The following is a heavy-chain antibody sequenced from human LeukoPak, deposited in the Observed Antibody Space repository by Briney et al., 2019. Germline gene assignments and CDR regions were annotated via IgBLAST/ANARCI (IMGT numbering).Heavy chain of an antibody. CDR1: GGTFSSYA. V-gene: IGHV1-69*05. D-gene: IGHD3-22*01. CDR3: ATHGRFYDSSGFVPDYYMDV. Sequence: ASVKVSCKASGGTFSSYAISWVRQAPGQGLEWMGGIIPIFGTANYAQKFQGRVTITTDESTSTAYMELSSLRSEDTAVYYCATHGRFYDSSGFVPDYYMDVWGKGTTVTVS. J-gene: IGHJ6*03. CDR2: IIPIFGTA.